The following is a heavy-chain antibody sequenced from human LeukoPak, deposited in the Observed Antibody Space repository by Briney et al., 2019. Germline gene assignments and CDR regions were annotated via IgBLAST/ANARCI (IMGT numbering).Heavy chain of an antibody. CDR1: GFTFSSYA. D-gene: IGHD6-13*01. V-gene: IGHV3-30-3*01. CDR2: ISYDESNK. CDR3: ARERVAAAGTGSRFDY. J-gene: IGHJ4*02. Sequence: PGGSLRLSCAASGFTFSSYAMHWVRQAPGKGLEWVAVISYDESNKYYADSVKGRLSISRDNSQNTLYLQMNSLRAEDTAVYYCARERVAAAGTGSRFDYWGQGTLVTVSS.